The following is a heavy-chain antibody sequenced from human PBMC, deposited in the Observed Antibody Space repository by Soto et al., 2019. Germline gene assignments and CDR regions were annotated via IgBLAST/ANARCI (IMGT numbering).Heavy chain of an antibody. CDR3: ARDPFRAMTLRDVYYYYGMDV. V-gene: IGHV1-69*13. Sequence: SVKVSCKASGGTFSSYAISWVRQAPGQGRELMGGIIPIFGTANYAQKFQGRVTITADESTSTAYMELSSLRSEDTAVYYCARDPFRAMTLRDVYYYYGMDVWGQGSTLTFSS. J-gene: IGHJ6*02. CDR2: IIPIFGTA. D-gene: IGHD5-18*01. CDR1: GGTFSSYA.